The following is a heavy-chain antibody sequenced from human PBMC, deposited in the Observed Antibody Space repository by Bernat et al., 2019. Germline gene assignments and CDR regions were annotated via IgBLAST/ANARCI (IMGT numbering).Heavy chain of an antibody. V-gene: IGHV4-61*01. CDR2: IYYSGST. CDR3: ARATRDSSGWYILTAPDY. D-gene: IGHD6-19*01. J-gene: IGHJ4*02. CDR1: GGSVSSGSYY. Sequence: QVQLQESGPGLVKPSETLSLTCTVSGGSVSSGSYYWSWIRQPPGKGLEWIGYIYYSGSTNYNPSLKSRVTISVDTSKNQFSLKLSSVTAADTAVYYCARATRDSSGWYILTAPDYWGQGTLVTVSS.